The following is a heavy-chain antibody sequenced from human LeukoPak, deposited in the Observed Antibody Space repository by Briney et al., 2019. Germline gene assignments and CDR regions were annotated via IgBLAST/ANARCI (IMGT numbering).Heavy chain of an antibody. V-gene: IGHV1-58*02. D-gene: IGHD3-10*01. CDR2: IVVGSGHT. CDR3: AAELPGDSGNGRIRFDP. J-gene: IGHJ5*02. CDR1: GFIFSRSS. Sequence: GTSVKVSCKASGFIFSRSSIQWVRQARGQGPEWMGWIVVGSGHTRYAQTFQERVTITSDRSTETAYMEVNGLRSDDTAVYYCAAELPGDSGNGRIRFDPWGQGTPVTVSS.